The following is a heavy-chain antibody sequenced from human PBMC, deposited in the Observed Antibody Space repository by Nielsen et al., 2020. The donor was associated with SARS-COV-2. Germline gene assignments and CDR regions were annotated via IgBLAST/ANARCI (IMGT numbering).Heavy chain of an antibody. CDR2: IYYSGST. Sequence: SETLSLTCSVSGASISSGGYYWSWIRQPPGKGLEWIGYIYYSGSTNYNPSLKSRVTISVDTSKNQFSLKLSSVTAADTAVYYCARGDGIAVAEPWFDPWGQGTLVTVSS. CDR1: GASISSGGYY. J-gene: IGHJ5*02. D-gene: IGHD6-19*01. V-gene: IGHV4-61*08. CDR3: ARGDGIAVAEPWFDP.